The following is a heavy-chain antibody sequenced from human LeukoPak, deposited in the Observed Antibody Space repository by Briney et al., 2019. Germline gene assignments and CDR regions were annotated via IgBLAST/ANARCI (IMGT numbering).Heavy chain of an antibody. Sequence: GGSLRLSCAASGFTFSSYEMNWVRQAPGKGLEWVSYISSSGSTIYYADSVKGRFTISRDNAKNTLYLQMNSLRAEDTAVYYCARVFDWLLSPTDYWGQGTLVTVSS. CDR2: ISSSGSTI. J-gene: IGHJ4*02. CDR3: ARVFDWLLSPTDY. D-gene: IGHD3-9*01. CDR1: GFTFSSYE. V-gene: IGHV3-48*03.